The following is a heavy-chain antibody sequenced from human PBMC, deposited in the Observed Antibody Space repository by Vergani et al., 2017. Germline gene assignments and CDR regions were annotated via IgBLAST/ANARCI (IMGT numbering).Heavy chain of an antibody. J-gene: IGHJ6*03. V-gene: IGHV4-30-2*01. CDR1: GDSITNGGFS. Sequence: QLQLQESGSGLVKPSQTLSLTCAVSGDSITNGGFSWNWIRQPPGKGPEWIGYIFPSGNSDYNPSLKSRVSISLDKSKNQFSLWVNSVTAADTAVYFCARASLRALVGYYYYMDVWGKGKTVVVSS. CDR3: ARASLRALVGYYYYMDV. D-gene: IGHD3-16*02. CDR2: IFPSGNS.